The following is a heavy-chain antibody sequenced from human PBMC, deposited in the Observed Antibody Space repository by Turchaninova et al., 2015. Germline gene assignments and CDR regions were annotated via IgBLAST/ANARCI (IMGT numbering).Heavy chain of an antibody. J-gene: IGHJ4*02. CDR1: GYTVTGYH. D-gene: IGHD2-15*01. CDR2: INPNSGGT. Sequence: VQLVQSGSEGQNPGASVKVTCKASGYTVTGYHKHWVRQAPGKGREGMGWINPNSGGTNYAQKFQGRVTMTRDTSISTAYMELSRLRSDDTAVYYCARDLGVRAAPDYWGQGTLVTVSS. CDR3: ARDLGVRAAPDY. V-gene: IGHV1-2*02.